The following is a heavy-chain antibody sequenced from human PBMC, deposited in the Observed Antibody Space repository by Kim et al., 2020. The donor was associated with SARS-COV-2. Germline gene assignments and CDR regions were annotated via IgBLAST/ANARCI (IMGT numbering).Heavy chain of an antibody. J-gene: IGHJ4*02. V-gene: IGHV3-30*04. CDR2: ISYDGSNK. CDR1: GFTFSSYA. D-gene: IGHD3-10*01. CDR3: ARDPTKLLWFGEGGWN. Sequence: GGSLRLSCAASGFTFSSYAMHWVRQAPGKVLEWVAVISYDGSNKYYADSVKGRFTISRDNSKNTLYLQMNSLRAEDTAVYYGARDPTKLLWFGEGGWNWGQGALGIVS.